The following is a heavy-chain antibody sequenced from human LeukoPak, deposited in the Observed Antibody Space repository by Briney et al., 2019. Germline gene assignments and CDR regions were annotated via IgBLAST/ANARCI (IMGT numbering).Heavy chain of an antibody. D-gene: IGHD5/OR15-5a*01. V-gene: IGHV3-7*04. J-gene: IGHJ4*02. CDR3: ARGVYYFDS. Sequence: GGSPRLSCVAPGFTFSTYWMTWVRQAPGKGLEWVAYMKEDGSEIYYLDSVKGRFTISRDNATKSLYLQMSSLIAEDTAVYYCARGVYYFDSWGQGTLVTVSS. CDR2: MKEDGSEI. CDR1: GFTFSTYW.